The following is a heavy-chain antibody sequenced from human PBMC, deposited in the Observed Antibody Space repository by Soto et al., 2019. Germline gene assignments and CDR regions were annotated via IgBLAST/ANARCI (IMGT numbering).Heavy chain of an antibody. D-gene: IGHD5-12*01. V-gene: IGHV4-59*01. CDR3: ARGVATNEFDS. Sequence: SETLSLTCTVSGGSINSDYWSWIRQPPGKGLGWIGYIFYSGYTKHDPSLKSRVTISVDTSKNQFSLTLSSVTAADTAVYYCARGVATNEFDSWGQGTLVTVSS. CDR1: GGSINSDY. J-gene: IGHJ4*02. CDR2: IFYSGYT.